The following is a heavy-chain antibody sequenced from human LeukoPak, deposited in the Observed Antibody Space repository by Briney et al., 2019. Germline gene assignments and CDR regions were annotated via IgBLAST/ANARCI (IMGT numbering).Heavy chain of an antibody. D-gene: IGHD3-3*01. CDR3: VKGGQRYDFWRFDH. Sequence: GESLRLSCVASGFSFSDCAMSWIRQSPAKGLVWVSSISGSGGSTYYADSVKGRSTISRDNSKNTLFLQVNSLRGEDMGRYYCVKGGQRYDFWRFDHWGQGTLVAVSS. J-gene: IGHJ5*02. CDR2: ISGSGGST. CDR1: GFSFSDCA. V-gene: IGHV3-23*01.